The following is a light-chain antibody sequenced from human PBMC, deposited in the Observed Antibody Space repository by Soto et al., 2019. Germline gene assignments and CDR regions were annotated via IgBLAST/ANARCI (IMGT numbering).Light chain of an antibody. CDR3: QQSYSTLFT. CDR1: QSISSY. J-gene: IGKJ4*01. CDR2: AAS. V-gene: IGKV1-39*01. Sequence: DLQMTQSPSSLSASVGDRDTITCRASQSISSYLNWYQQTPGKAPKLLIYAASSLQSGVPSRFSGSGSGTVFTLTISSLQPEDFATYYCQQSYSTLFTFGGGTKVEIK.